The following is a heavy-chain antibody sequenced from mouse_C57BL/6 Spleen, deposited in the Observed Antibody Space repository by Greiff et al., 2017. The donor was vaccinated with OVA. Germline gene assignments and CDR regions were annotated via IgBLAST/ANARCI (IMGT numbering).Heavy chain of an antibody. CDR3: ARDYYDGSRYWYFDV. Sequence: EVQGVESGGGLVKPGGSLKLSCAASGFTFSSYAMSWVRQTPEKRLEWVATISDGGSYTYYPDNVKGRFTISRDNAKNNLYLQMSHLKSEDTAMYYCARDYYDGSRYWYFDVWGTGTTVTVSS. V-gene: IGHV5-4*01. CDR1: GFTFSSYA. J-gene: IGHJ1*03. D-gene: IGHD1-1*01. CDR2: ISDGGSYT.